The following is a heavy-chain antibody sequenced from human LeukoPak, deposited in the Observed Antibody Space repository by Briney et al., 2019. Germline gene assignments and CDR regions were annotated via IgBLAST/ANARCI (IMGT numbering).Heavy chain of an antibody. CDR2: IYYSGST. V-gene: IGHV4-39*07. J-gene: IGHJ4*01. D-gene: IGHD2-2*01. CDR3: ARGSGYAGSWTPRYFDY. Sequence: PSETLSLTCTVSGGSISSSSYYWGWIRQPPGKGLEWIGSIYYSGSTYYNPSLKSRVTISEDRSKNQFSLNLDSVTAADAAVYYCARGSGYAGSWTPRYFDYWGQGALVTVSS. CDR1: GGSISSSSYY.